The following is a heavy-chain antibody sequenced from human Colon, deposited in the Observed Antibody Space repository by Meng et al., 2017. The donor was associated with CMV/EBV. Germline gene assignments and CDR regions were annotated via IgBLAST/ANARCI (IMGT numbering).Heavy chain of an antibody. CDR2: IYPQNGGT. D-gene: IGHD6-13*01. CDR1: GYTSTANH. J-gene: IGHJ4*02. V-gene: IGHV1-2*02. Sequence: QGQLVESGTEVKKPGASVKVSCKTSGYTSTANHLHWVRQAPGQGLEWMGWIYPQNGGTYFAQKFQDRVTLTRDTSITTAYMELSGLTSDDTAIYYCVRESWYFDFWGEGTLVTVSS. CDR3: VRESWYFDF.